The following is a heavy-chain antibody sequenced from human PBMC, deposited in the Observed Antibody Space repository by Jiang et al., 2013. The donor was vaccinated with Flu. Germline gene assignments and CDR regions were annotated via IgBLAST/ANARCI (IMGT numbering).Heavy chain of an antibody. Sequence: VQLLESGGGFVEPGGSLRLSCEASGFIFDNAWMHWVRQAPGKGLEWVGRIKTKIDGGTADYAAPVKGRFTVSRDDSKSTLYLEMNSLKTEDTAVYYCTTNYGDYFWSSFDFWGQGTLVTVSS. CDR3: TTNYGDYFWSSFDF. CDR1: GFIFDNAW. D-gene: IGHD4-17*01. CDR2: IKTKIDGGTA. J-gene: IGHJ4*02. V-gene: IGHV3-15*07.